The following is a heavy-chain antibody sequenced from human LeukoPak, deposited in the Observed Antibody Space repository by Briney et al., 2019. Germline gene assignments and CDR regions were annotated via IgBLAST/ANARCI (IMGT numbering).Heavy chain of an antibody. V-gene: IGHV3-30*02. Sequence: GGSLRLSCAASGFTFSNYGMHWVRQAPGKGLEWVAFIRYDGSNEYYADSVKGRFTISRDNSKNTLYLQMNSLRVEDTAVYFCGGGVEWVDYWGQGTLVTVSS. CDR1: GFTFSNYG. CDR3: GGGVEWVDY. CDR2: IRYDGSNE. J-gene: IGHJ4*02. D-gene: IGHD1-26*01.